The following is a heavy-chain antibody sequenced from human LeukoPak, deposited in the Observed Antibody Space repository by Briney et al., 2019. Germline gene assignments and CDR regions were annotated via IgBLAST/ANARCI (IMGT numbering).Heavy chain of an antibody. CDR2: VNLQGST. V-gene: IGHV4-4*02. J-gene: IGHJ4*02. CDR3: AREGGPYRPLDY. Sequence: SETLSLTCGASGGSITNTNYWTWVRQPPGKGLEWIGEVNLQGSTNYNPSLMGRVAIAVDTSENHISLQLTSVTAADAAVYYCAREGGPYRPLDYSGQGTLVTVSS. CDR1: GGSITNTNY.